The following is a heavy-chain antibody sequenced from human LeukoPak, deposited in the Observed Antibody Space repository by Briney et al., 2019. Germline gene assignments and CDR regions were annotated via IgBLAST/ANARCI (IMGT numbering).Heavy chain of an antibody. D-gene: IGHD3-3*01. V-gene: IGHV3-23*01. CDR3: AKDFWSGYYPNC. CDR1: GFTFSSYA. Sequence: GGSLSLSCAASGFTFSSYAMSWVRQAPGKGLEWVSGSGSGGSTYYADSVKGRFTIFRDNSNNTLYLQMNSLRAEDTDVYYCAKDFWSGYYPNCWGQGSLVTVSS. CDR2: SGSGGST. J-gene: IGHJ4*02.